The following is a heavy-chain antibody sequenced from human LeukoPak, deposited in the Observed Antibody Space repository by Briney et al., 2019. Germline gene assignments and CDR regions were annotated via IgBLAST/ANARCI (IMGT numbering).Heavy chain of an antibody. D-gene: IGHD3-16*02. J-gene: IGHJ4*02. Sequence: SETLSLTCAVYGGSFSGYYWSWLRQPPGKGLEWIGEINHSGSTNYNPSLKSRVTISVDASKNQFSLKLSSVTAADTAVYYCTRQLVILYYFDYWGQGTLVTVSS. CDR2: INHSGST. CDR3: TRQLVILYYFDY. V-gene: IGHV4-34*01. CDR1: GGSFSGYY.